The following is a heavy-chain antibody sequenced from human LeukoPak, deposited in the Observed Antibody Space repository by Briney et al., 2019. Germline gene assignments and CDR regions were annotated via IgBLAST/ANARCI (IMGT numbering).Heavy chain of an antibody. Sequence: GGSLRLSCAASGFAFNEYNMHWVRQAPGKGLEWVTFIFYGGSNKKEADSVKGRFSISRDNSKNTVYLQMNSLRPEDTAVYYCARDFSARYTIDYWGQGTLVTVSS. J-gene: IGHJ4*02. V-gene: IGHV3-30*04. CDR2: IFYGGSNK. CDR3: ARDFSARYTIDY. CDR1: GFAFNEYN. D-gene: IGHD5-18*01.